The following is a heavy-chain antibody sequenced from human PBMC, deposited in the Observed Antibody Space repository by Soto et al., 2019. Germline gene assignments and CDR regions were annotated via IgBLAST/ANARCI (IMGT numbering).Heavy chain of an antibody. CDR3: ARPPGYISDWYYFDL. CDR1: GYSFIDYY. V-gene: IGHV1-2*02. D-gene: IGHD3-9*01. J-gene: IGHJ4*02. CDR2: ISPKSGGT. Sequence: ASVKVSCKASGYSFIDYYMHWVRQAPGQGFEWMGRISPKSGGTNYAQKFEGRATMTWDTSLNTAYMELSSLISEDTAVYYCARPPGYISDWYYFDLWGQGTLVTVSS.